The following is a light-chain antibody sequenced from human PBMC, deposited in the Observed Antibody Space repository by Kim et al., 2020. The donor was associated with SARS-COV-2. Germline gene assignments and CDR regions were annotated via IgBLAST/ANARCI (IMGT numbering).Light chain of an antibody. J-gene: IGLJ3*02. CDR2: LNSGGTQ. CDR3: QTWGPGIRV. V-gene: IGLV4-69*01. CDR1: SASSSYG. Sequence: ASVQLTCTLSSASSSYGIAWHQQQSGKGPRYLMKLNSGGTQKKGEGIPDRFSGSSSGAERYLTISSLQSDDEADYYCQTWGPGIRVFGGGTQLTVL.